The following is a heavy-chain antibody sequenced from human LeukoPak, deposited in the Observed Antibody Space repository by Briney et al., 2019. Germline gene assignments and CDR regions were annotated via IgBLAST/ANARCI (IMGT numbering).Heavy chain of an antibody. CDR2: INPSGGST. V-gene: IGHV1-46*01. D-gene: IGHD6-19*01. CDR3: ARGGSGWNEAYYYYYGMDV. J-gene: IGHJ6*02. Sequence: ASVKVSCKASGGTFSSYAISWVRQAPGQGLEWMGIINPSGGSTSYAQKFQGRVTMTRDTSTSTIYMELSSLRSEDTAVYYCARGGSGWNEAYYYYYGMDVWGQGTTVTVSS. CDR1: GGTFSSYA.